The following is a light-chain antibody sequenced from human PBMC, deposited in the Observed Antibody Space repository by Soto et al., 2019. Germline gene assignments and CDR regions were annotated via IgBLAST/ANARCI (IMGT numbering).Light chain of an antibody. CDR1: QGISDY. CDR2: AAS. J-gene: IGKJ4*01. CDR3: QKHGNALVT. Sequence: DIQMTQSPSSLSASVGDRVTITCRASQGISDYLAWYQQKAGEVPKLLIYAASTLESGVPSRFSGRGSGTDFTLTISSLQPEDVATYYCQKHGNALVTFGGGTKVEIK. V-gene: IGKV1-27*01.